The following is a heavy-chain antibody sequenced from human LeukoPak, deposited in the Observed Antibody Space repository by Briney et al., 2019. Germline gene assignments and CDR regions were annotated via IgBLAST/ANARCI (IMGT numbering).Heavy chain of an antibody. Sequence: GGSLRLSCAASGFTFSHYYMSWVRQAPGKGLEWVANIKQDGSEQFYLDSVKGRFTISRDNAKNALYLQMHSLRVEDTAVYYCARESIVVVPTTMDDASDIWGQGTMVTVTS. CDR2: IKQDGSEQ. D-gene: IGHD2-2*01. J-gene: IGHJ3*02. CDR1: GFTFSHYY. CDR3: ARESIVVVPTTMDDASDI. V-gene: IGHV3-7*01.